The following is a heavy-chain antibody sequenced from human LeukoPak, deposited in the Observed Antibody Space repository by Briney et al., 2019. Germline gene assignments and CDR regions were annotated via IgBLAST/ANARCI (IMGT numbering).Heavy chain of an antibody. Sequence: SETLSLTCTVSGGSVSSNIYYWNWIRQPPGKGLEWIGYIHYSGSTNYNPSLKSRVTISVDTSKNQFSLKLTSLTAADTAVYYCAREDSSGYLGYWGQGTLVTVSS. V-gene: IGHV4-61*01. CDR2: IHYSGST. J-gene: IGHJ4*02. CDR1: GGSVSSNIYY. D-gene: IGHD3-22*01. CDR3: AREDSSGYLGY.